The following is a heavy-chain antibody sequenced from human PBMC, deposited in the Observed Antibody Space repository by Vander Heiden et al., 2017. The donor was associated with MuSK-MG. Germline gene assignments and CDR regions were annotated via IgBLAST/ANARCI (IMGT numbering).Heavy chain of an antibody. CDR2: NSGGGGAT. CDR3: AKGRKTSIVAADDY. CDR1: GLTFRRYA. J-gene: IGHJ4*02. D-gene: IGHD6-13*01. Sequence: EVQLLESGGGLIQPGGPLRPSCAASGLTFRRYALRWVRPAPGKGREWVSANSGGGGATYYADSVKCRCTISRDNAKNTLFLQMNSLRVEDTALYYCAKGRKTSIVAADDYWGQGTLVTVSS. V-gene: IGHV3-23*01.